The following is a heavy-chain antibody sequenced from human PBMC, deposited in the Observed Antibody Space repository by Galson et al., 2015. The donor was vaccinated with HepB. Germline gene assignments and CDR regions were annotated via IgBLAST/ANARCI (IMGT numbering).Heavy chain of an antibody. CDR3: ARGLSYCSSITCFTGLGYFQH. Sequence: SLRLSCAASGFTVSSNYMNWVRQAPGTGLEWDSVIYSGGSTYYADSVKGRFPLSRDNSKNTLYLQMNSLRAEDTAVYYCARGLSYCSSITCFTGLGYFQHWGQGTLGTVSS. CDR2: IYSGGST. CDR1: GFTVSSNY. J-gene: IGHJ1*01. V-gene: IGHV3-53*01. D-gene: IGHD2-2*01.